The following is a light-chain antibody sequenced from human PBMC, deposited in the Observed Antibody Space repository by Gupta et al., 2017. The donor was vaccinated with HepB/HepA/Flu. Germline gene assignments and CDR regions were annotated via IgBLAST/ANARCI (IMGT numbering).Light chain of an antibody. CDR3: QQSYRTHPNFPI. Sequence: DIQMTQSPSSLSASVGDRVTIICRASQTIGRYLNWYQQKPGKAPKLLIYAASSLQSEVPSRFIGGGSGTDFTLTINSLQPEDCATYYCQQSYRTHPNFPIFGQGTRLEIK. CDR1: QTIGRY. J-gene: IGKJ5*01. V-gene: IGKV1-39*01. CDR2: AAS.